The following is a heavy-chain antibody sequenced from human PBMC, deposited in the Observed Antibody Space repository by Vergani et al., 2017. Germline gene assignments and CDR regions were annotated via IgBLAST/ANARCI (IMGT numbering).Heavy chain of an antibody. D-gene: IGHD2-21*01. V-gene: IGHV4-61*02. J-gene: IGHJ3*01. CDR3: AGDGGEYDKDALDV. CDR2: IYASGAT. CDR1: GGSFSTGGQS. Sequence: QVQLQESGPGLVKPSQTLSLTCTVSGGSFSTGGQSWTWLRQSAGKGLEWIGRIYASGATNYNPSHRSRAIMSVDASKQQFSLKLTSVTAADTAVYYCAGDGGEYDKDALDVWGQGTKVTVTS.